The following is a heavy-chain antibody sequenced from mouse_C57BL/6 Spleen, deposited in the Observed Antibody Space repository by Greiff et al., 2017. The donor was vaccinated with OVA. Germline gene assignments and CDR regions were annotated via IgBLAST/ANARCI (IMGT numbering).Heavy chain of an antibody. D-gene: IGHD2-3*01. CDR3: ARSGYDGYYEAWFAY. V-gene: IGHV1-19*01. CDR2: INPYNGGT. CDR1: GYTFTDYY. J-gene: IGHJ3*01. Sequence: VQLQQSGPVLVKPGASVKMSCKASGYTFTDYYMNWVKQSHGKSLEWIGVINPYNGGTSYNQKFKGKATLTVDKSSSTAYVELNSLTSEDSAVYYGARSGYDGYYEAWFAYWGQGTLVTVSA.